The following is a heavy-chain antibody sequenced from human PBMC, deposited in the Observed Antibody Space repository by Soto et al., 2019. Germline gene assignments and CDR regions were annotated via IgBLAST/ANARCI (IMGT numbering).Heavy chain of an antibody. D-gene: IGHD6-19*01. CDR1: GGTFSSYA. CDR2: IYSGGST. CDR3: ARGLGIAVAGTENWFDP. Sequence: ASVKVSCKASGGTFSSYAISWVRQAPGKGLEWVSVIYSGGSTYYADSVKGRFTISRDNSKNTLYLQMNSLRAEDTAVYYCARGLGIAVAGTENWFDPWGQGTLVTVSS. V-gene: IGHV3-53*01. J-gene: IGHJ5*02.